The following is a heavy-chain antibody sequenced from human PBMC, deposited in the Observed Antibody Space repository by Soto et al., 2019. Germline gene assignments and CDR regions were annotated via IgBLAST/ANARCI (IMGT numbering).Heavy chain of an antibody. V-gene: IGHV3-23*01. CDR3: AKDSIPAYYDTSGYPDY. J-gene: IGHJ4*02. D-gene: IGHD3-22*01. Sequence: GGSLRLSCAASGFTFSSYATSWVRQAPGKGLEWVPASSGSGGSTYYADSVKGRFTISRDISKTTLYLQMNSLRAEDTAVYYCAKDSIPAYYDTSGYPDYWGQGTLVTVSS. CDR2: SSGSGGST. CDR1: GFTFSSYA.